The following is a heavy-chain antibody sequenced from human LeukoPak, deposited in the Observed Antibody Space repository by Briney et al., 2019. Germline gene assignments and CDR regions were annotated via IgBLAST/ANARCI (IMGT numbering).Heavy chain of an antibody. CDR1: GFTFNTYS. V-gene: IGHV3-21*04. J-gene: IGHJ3*02. Sequence: GGSLRLSCAVSGFTFNTYSMNWVRQAPGKGLEWVSSISSSSSYIYSADSVKGRFTISRDNSKNTLYLQMNSLRAEDTAVYYCARASWPDAFDIWGQGTMVTVSS. CDR2: ISSSSSYI. CDR3: ARASWPDAFDI.